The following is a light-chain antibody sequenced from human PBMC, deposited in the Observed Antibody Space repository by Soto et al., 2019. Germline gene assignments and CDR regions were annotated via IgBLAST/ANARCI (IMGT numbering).Light chain of an antibody. CDR3: QQSLTTPLT. CDR2: AAS. J-gene: IGKJ4*01. CDR1: QSISIY. V-gene: IGKV1-39*01. Sequence: DIQMTQSPSSLSASVGDRVTITCRASQSISIYLNWYQQKPGKAPKVLIYAASSLQSGVPSRFGGSGSGTDFTLTISSLQREDLATYYCQQSLTTPLTFGGWTKVEIK.